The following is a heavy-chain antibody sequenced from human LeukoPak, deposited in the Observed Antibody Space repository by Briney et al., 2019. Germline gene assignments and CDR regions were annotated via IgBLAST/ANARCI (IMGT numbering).Heavy chain of an antibody. V-gene: IGHV4-34*01. D-gene: IGHD5-18*01. CDR2: INHSGST. CDR1: GGSFSGYY. Sequence: SETLPLTCAVYGGSFSGYYWSWIRQPPGKGLEWIGEINHSGSTNYNPSLKSRVTISVDTSKNQFSLKLSSVTAADTAVYYCARTSEGVTAMFCYYFDYWGQGTLVTVSS. J-gene: IGHJ4*02. CDR3: ARTSEGVTAMFCYYFDY.